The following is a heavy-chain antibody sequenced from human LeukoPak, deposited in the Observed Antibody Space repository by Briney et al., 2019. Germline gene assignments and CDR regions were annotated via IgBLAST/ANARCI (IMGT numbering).Heavy chain of an antibody. CDR1: GGSISSSSYY. J-gene: IGHJ6*03. D-gene: IGHD3-3*01. CDR2: IYYSGST. CDR3: ARLFLEWSPGYYYYYMDV. Sequence: KPSETLSLTCTVSGGSISSSSYYWGWIRQPPGKGLEWIGSIYYSGSTYYNPSLKSRVTISVDTSKNQFSLKLSSVTAADTAVYYCARLFLEWSPGYYYYYMDVWGKGTTVTVSS. V-gene: IGHV4-39*01.